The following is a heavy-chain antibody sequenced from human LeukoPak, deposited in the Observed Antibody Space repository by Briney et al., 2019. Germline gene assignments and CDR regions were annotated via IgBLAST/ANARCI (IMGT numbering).Heavy chain of an antibody. CDR3: AEVGASGYNWFDP. D-gene: IGHD1-26*01. Sequence: ASVKVSCKASGYTFTSYDINWVRQATGQGLEWMGWMNPNSGNTGYAQKFQGRVTITRNTSISTAYMELSSLRSDDTAVYYCAEVGASGYNWFDPWGQGTLVTVSS. CDR2: MNPNSGNT. V-gene: IGHV1-8*03. CDR1: GYTFTSYD. J-gene: IGHJ5*02.